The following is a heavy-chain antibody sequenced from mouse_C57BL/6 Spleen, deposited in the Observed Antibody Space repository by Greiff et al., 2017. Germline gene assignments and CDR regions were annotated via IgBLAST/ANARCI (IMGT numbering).Heavy chain of an antibody. CDR1: GYSFTSYY. V-gene: IGHV1-66*01. CDR3: ARGSSGYSGFAY. J-gene: IGHJ3*01. CDR2: IYPGSGNT. Sequence: VQLQQSGPELVKPGASVKISCKASGYSFTSYYIHWVKQRPGQGLEWIGWIYPGSGNTKYNEKFKGKATLTADTSSSTAYLQLSSLTSADSAVYYCARGSSGYSGFAYWGQGTLVTVSA. D-gene: IGHD3-2*02.